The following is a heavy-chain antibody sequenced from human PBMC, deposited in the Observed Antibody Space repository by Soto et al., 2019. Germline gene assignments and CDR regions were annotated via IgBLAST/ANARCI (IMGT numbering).Heavy chain of an antibody. CDR2: IYYRGNA. CDR3: ARLEGLATISYYFDF. J-gene: IGHJ4*02. V-gene: IGHV4-39*01. CDR1: DDSINSDKYY. D-gene: IGHD3-9*01. Sequence: QLQLQESGPGLVKPSETLSLTCSVSDDSINSDKYYWGWIRQPPGKDREWIGSIYYRGNAYYNPPRHPRTTISLAKSKSQFSLKLNSVTAADSAVYFCARLEGLATISYYFDFWGPGALVTVSS.